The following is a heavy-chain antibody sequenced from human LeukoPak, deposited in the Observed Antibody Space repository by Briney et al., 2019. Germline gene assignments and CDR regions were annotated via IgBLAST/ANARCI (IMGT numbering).Heavy chain of an antibody. J-gene: IGHJ4*02. CDR3: ARWYYDRSAYRDS. V-gene: IGHV1-2*02. D-gene: IGHD3-22*01. CDR1: ENTFTDFH. Sequence: ASVKVSCKASENTFTDFHMHWVRQAPGQGLEWMGWINPNSGGSNYAQKFQGRVTLTRDTSISTAYMELSRLSSDDTAVYYCARWYYDRSAYRDSWGQGTLVTVSS. CDR2: INPNSGGS.